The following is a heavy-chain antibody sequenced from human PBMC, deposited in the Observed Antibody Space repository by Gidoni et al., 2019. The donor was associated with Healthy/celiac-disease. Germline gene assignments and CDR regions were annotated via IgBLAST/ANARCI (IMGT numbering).Heavy chain of an antibody. CDR1: VYTFTGYY. D-gene: IGHD6-13*01. V-gene: IGHV1-2*02. Sequence: QVQLVQSGAEVQKPGASVKVSCQASVYTFTGYYMHWVRQAPGQGLEWMGWINPNRGGTNYAQKFQGRVTMTRDTSISTAYMELSRLRSDDTAVYYCARELAAAGDLHLGYWGQGTLVTVSS. CDR3: ARELAAAGDLHLGY. CDR2: INPNRGGT. J-gene: IGHJ4*02.